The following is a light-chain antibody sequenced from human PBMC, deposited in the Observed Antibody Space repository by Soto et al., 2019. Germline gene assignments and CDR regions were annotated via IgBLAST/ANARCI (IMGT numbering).Light chain of an antibody. CDR2: GAS. V-gene: IGKV3-15*01. CDR1: QSLNSD. J-gene: IGKJ1*01. Sequence: EVVLTQSPGTLSLSPGERATLSCRASQSLNSDLAWYQQKPGQAPRLLIYGASTRATGIPARFSGSESGTEFTLTISSLQSEDFAVYYCQQYNNWPRTFGQGTKVDIK. CDR3: QQYNNWPRT.